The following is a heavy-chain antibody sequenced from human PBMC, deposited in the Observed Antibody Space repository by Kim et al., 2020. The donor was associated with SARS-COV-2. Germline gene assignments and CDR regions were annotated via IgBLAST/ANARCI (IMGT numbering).Heavy chain of an antibody. CDR3: ARGVYYYDSSGYYS. J-gene: IGHJ4*02. Sequence: AKKFQGRVTITADKSTSPAYMELSSLRSEDTAVYYCARGVYYYDSSGYYSWGQGTLVTVSS. D-gene: IGHD3-22*01. V-gene: IGHV1-69*04.